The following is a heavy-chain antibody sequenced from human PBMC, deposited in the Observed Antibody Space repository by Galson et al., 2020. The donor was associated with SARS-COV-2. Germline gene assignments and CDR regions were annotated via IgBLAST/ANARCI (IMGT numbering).Heavy chain of an antibody. CDR2: IWYDGSNK. CDR3: AREVANYDFWSGYYGMDV. CDR1: GFTFSSYG. D-gene: IGHD3-3*01. J-gene: IGHJ6*02. V-gene: IGHV3-33*01. Sequence: GESLKISCAASGFTFSSYGMHWVRQAPGKGLELVAVIWYDGSNKYYADSVKGRFTISRDNSKNTLYLQMNSLRAEDTAVYYCAREVANYDFWSGYYGMDVWGQGTTVTVSS.